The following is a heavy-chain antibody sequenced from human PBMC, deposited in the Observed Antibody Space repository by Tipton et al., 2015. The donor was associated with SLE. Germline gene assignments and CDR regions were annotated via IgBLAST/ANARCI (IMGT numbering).Heavy chain of an antibody. Sequence: TLSLTCTVSGGSISSGGYYWSWIRQHPGQGLEWIGYIYYSGSTYYNPSLNSRLTISLDTSKNQFSLSLTSVTAADTAVYYCARGWSLDWAPFGFWGQGTLVTVSS. CDR2: IYYSGST. V-gene: IGHV4-31*03. J-gene: IGHJ4*02. D-gene: IGHD3-9*01. CDR3: ARGWSLDWAPFGF. CDR1: GGSISSGGYY.